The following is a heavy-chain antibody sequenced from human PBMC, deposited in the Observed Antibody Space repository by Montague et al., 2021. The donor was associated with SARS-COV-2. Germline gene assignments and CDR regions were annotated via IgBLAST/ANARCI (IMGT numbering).Heavy chain of an antibody. V-gene: IGHV2-70*01. CDR3: ARIGSSSWPAFDY. J-gene: IGHJ4*02. D-gene: IGHD6-13*01. CDR1: GFSLSTSGMC. CDR2: XDWGDDK. Sequence: PALVKPTQTLTLTCTFSGFSLSTSGMCVSWIRQPPGKALEWLALXDWGDDKYYSTSLKTRLTISKDTSKNQVVLTMTNTDPVDTATYYCARIGSSSWPAFDYGGQGTLVTGSS.